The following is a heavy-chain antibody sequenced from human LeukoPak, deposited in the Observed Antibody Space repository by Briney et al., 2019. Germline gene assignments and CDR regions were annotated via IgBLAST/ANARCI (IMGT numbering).Heavy chain of an antibody. J-gene: IGHJ4*02. CDR2: IYTSGST. Sequence: SETLSLTCTVSGGSISSGSYYWSWIRQPAGKGLEWIGRIYTSGSTNYNPSLKSRVTLSVDTSKNQFSLRLSSVTAADTAVYYCARDPGYNYGFDYWGQGTLVTVSS. V-gene: IGHV4-61*02. CDR3: ARDPGYNYGFDY. CDR1: GGSISSGSYY. D-gene: IGHD5-18*01.